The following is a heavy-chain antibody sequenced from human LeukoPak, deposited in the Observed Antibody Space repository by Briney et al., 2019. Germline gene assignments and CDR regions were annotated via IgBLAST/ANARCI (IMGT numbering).Heavy chain of an antibody. V-gene: IGHV4-59*01. Sequence: ASETLSLTCTVSGGSISSYYWSWIRQPPGKGLEWIGYIYYSGSTNYNPSLKSRVTISVDTSKNQFSLKLSSETAADTAVYYCASQPYSSGGYNYWGQGTLVTVSS. CDR3: ASQPYSSGGYNY. CDR2: IYYSGST. J-gene: IGHJ4*02. D-gene: IGHD6-19*01. CDR1: GGSISSYY.